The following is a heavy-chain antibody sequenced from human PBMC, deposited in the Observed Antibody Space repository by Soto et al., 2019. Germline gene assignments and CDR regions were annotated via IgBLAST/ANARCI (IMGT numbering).Heavy chain of an antibody. Sequence: EVQLLESGGGLVQPGGSLRLSCAASGFTFSSYAMSWVRQAPGKGLEWVSAISGSGGSTYYEDSVKGRFTISRDNSKNTLYLQMNSLRAEDTAVYYCAKRQMAGNVFDYWGQGTLVTVSS. CDR1: GFTFSSYA. J-gene: IGHJ4*02. CDR3: AKRQMAGNVFDY. V-gene: IGHV3-23*01. D-gene: IGHD6-19*01. CDR2: ISGSGGST.